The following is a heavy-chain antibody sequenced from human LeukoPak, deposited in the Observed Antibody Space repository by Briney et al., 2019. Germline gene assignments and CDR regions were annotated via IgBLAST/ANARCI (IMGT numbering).Heavy chain of an antibody. V-gene: IGHV3-23*01. J-gene: IGHJ3*02. Sequence: GGSLRHSCAASGFTYSSYAMSWVRPAPGKGLEWVSAISGSGGSTYYADSVKGRFTISRDNSKNTLYLQMNSLRAEDTAVYYCAKRGYCNSISYFFDAFDIWGQGTMVTVSS. CDR3: AKRGYCNSISYFFDAFDI. D-gene: IGHD2-2*01. CDR1: GFTYSSYA. CDR2: ISGSGGST.